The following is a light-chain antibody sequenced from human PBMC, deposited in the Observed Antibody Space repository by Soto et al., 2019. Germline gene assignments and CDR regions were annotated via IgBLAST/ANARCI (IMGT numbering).Light chain of an antibody. CDR1: SSNIGAGYD. CDR3: QSYDSCLYGYV. J-gene: IGLJ1*01. CDR2: VNS. Sequence: QSVLTQPPSVSGAPGQRVTISCTGSSSNIGAGYDVHWYQQLPGTAPKLLIYVNSNRPSGVPDRFSGSKSGTSASLAITGLQAEDEADYYCQSYDSCLYGYVFGSGTKVTVL. V-gene: IGLV1-40*01.